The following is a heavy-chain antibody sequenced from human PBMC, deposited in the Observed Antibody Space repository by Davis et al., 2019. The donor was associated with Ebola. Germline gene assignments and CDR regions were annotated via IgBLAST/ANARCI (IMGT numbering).Heavy chain of an antibody. CDR2: ISYDGSNK. J-gene: IGHJ4*02. D-gene: IGHD2-2*01. V-gene: IGHV3-30-3*01. CDR1: GFTFSSYA. Sequence: GESLKISCAASGFTFSSYAMHWVRQAPGKGLEWVAVISYDGSNKYYADSVKGRFTISRDNSKNTLYLQMNSLRAEDTAVYYCAKDGGRGIVVVPAVLYFDYWGQGTLVTVSS. CDR3: AKDGGRGIVVVPAVLYFDY.